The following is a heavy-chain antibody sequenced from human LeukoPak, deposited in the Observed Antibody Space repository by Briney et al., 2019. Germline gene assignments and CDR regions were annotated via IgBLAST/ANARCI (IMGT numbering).Heavy chain of an antibody. CDR1: GFTFSSYA. Sequence: GGSLRLSCAASGFTFSSYAMSWVRQAPGKGLEWVSAISGSGGSTYYADSVKGRFTISRDNAKNSVFLQMNSLRAEDTAVYYCARAPTPSFRGVITGGLDYWGQGTLVTVSS. CDR3: ARAPTPSFRGVITGGLDY. V-gene: IGHV3-23*01. J-gene: IGHJ4*02. D-gene: IGHD3-10*01. CDR2: ISGSGGST.